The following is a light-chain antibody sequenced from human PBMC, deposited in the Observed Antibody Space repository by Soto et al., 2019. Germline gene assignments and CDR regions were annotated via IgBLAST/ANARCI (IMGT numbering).Light chain of an antibody. CDR1: QSVSNS. V-gene: IGKV3-11*01. CDR3: QQRTNWPLT. CDR2: DVS. Sequence: EIVLTQSPATLSLSPGERATLSCWASQSVSNSLAWYQQRPGQSPRLLIYDVSTRATCIPARFGGSGSGTDFTLTISSLETADFAVYYCQQRTNWPLTFGGGTKVEI. J-gene: IGKJ4*01.